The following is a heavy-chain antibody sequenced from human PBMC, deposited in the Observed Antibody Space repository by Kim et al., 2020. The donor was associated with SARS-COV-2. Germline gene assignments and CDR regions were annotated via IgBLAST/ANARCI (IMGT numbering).Heavy chain of an antibody. CDR1: GFTFSTYA. V-gene: IGHV3-23*01. Sequence: GGSLRLSCAASGFTFSTYAMNWVRQAPGKGLEWVAGICGSGSGTYYADSVKGRFTISRDNSKNTLYLQMHSLTAEDTAVYYCANIHRYSYGSDPCDIWGQGPRVTVS. J-gene: IGHJ3*02. CDR2: ICGSGSGT. CDR3: ANIHRYSYGSDPCDI. D-gene: IGHD5-18*01.